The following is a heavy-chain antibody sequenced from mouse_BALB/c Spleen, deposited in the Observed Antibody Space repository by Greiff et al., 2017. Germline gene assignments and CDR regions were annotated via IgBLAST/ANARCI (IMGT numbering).Heavy chain of an antibody. D-gene: IGHD1-2*01. V-gene: IGHV5-12-2*01. CDR3: ARHAATNYFDY. CDR1: GFTFSSYT. CDR2: ISNGGGST. J-gene: IGHJ2*01. Sequence: EVKLVESGGGLVQPGGSLKLSCAASGFTFSSYTMSWVRQTPEKRLEWVAYISNGGGSTYYPDTVKGRFTISRDNAKNTLYLQMSSLKSEDTAMYYCARHAATNYFDYWGQGTTLTVSS.